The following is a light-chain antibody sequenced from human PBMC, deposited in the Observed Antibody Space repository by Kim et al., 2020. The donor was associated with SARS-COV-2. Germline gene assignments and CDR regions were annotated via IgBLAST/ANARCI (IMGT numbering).Light chain of an antibody. Sequence: ALGQTVRITCQGGSLRSYSATRYQQRPGQAPILFFSGMNNRPSGIPDRFSGSGSVNPTSLSITGARTGNESHYYCDSRNSDNNVLFGGGPQLTFL. V-gene: IGLV3-19*01. CDR2: GMN. CDR1: SLRSYS. CDR3: DSRNSDNNVL. J-gene: IGLJ2*01.